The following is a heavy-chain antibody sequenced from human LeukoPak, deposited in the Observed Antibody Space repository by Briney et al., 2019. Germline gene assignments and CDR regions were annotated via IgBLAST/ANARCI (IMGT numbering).Heavy chain of an antibody. D-gene: IGHD3-16*02. Sequence: PSETLSLTCTVSGGSISNSNYYWGWIRQPPGEGLEWIGSVYYSGTTYYNPSLKSRVTISIDTSNNQFSLKLSFVTAADTAIYYCAPAYVWGSFRTFNYWGQGTLVTVSS. CDR2: VYYSGTT. V-gene: IGHV4-39*01. CDR1: GGSISNSNYY. J-gene: IGHJ4*02. CDR3: APAYVWGSFRTFNY.